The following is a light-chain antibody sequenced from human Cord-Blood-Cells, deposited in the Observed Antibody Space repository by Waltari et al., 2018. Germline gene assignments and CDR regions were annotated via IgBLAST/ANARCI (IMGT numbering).Light chain of an antibody. CDR3: QQSYSTPRT. CDR1: QSISSY. CDR2: AAS. Sequence: DIQMTQSPSSLSASVGARVTITCRASQSISSYLNWYQQKPGNAPKLLIYAASSLQSGVPSRFSGSGSGTDFTLTISSLQPEDFATYYCQQSYSTPRTFGQGTKLEIK. J-gene: IGKJ2*02. V-gene: IGKV1-39*01.